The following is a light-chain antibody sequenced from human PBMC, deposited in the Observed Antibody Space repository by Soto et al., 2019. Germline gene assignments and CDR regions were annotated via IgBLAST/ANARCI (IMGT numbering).Light chain of an antibody. CDR3: SSYAGSNNWV. Sequence: QSVLTQPASVSGSPGQSITISCTGTSSDIGGHKYVSWYQQHPDKAPKLMIYEVNKRPSGVPDRFSGSKSGNMASLTVSGLQAEDEADYYCSSYAGSNNWVFGGGTKLTVL. CDR2: EVN. V-gene: IGLV2-8*01. CDR1: SSDIGGHKY. J-gene: IGLJ3*02.